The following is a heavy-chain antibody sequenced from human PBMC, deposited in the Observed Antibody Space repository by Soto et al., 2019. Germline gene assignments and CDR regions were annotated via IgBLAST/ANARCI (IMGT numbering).Heavy chain of an antibody. D-gene: IGHD3-3*01. Sequence: PGESLKISCKGSGYSFSTSWIGWVRQMSGKGLEWMETIYPSDSDTRYSPSFQGQVIISADKSTSTAYLQWRSLKASDTAMYYCATRAEYYDFWSGYYGAWGQGTLVTASS. J-gene: IGHJ5*02. CDR2: IYPSDSDT. V-gene: IGHV5-51*01. CDR3: ATRAEYYDFWSGYYGA. CDR1: GYSFSTSW.